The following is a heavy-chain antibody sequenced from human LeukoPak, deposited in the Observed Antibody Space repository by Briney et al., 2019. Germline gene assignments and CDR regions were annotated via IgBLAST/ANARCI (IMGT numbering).Heavy chain of an antibody. V-gene: IGHV4-28*05. Sequence: SETLSLTCAVSGDSVSSNHWWGWLRQSPTKGLECFGYIYYSGGVYYNASLKSRVTMSIDMSKNQFHLSPTSMASVDTALYYCASSVAGGGYFDHWGQGILVTVSS. J-gene: IGHJ4*02. CDR3: ASSVAGGGYFDH. CDR2: IYYSGGV. CDR1: GDSVSSNHW. D-gene: IGHD2-15*01.